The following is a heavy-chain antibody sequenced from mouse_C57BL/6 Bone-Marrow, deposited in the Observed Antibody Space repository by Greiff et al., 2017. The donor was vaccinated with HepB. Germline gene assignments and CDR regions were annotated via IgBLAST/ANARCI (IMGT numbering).Heavy chain of an antibody. CDR3: ARSIYYDYDFDY. J-gene: IGHJ2*01. Sequence: QVQLQQPGAELVKPGASVKLSCKASGYTFTSYWMHWVKQRPGQGLEWIGMIHPNSGSTNYNEKFKSKATLTVDKSSSTAYMQLSSLTSEDSAVYYCARSIYYDYDFDYWGQGTTLTVSS. CDR2: IHPNSGST. CDR1: GYTFTSYW. V-gene: IGHV1-64*01. D-gene: IGHD2-4*01.